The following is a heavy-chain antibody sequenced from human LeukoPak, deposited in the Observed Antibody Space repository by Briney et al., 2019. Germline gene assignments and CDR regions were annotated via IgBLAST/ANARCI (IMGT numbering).Heavy chain of an antibody. CDR2: ISYDGSNK. D-gene: IGHD6-13*01. Sequence: GGSLRLSCAASGFTFSSYAMHWVRQAPGKGLEWVAVISYDGSNKYYADSVKGRFTISRDNSKNTLYLQMNSLRAEDTAVYYCASFEQQTSFDIWGQGTMVTVSA. CDR3: ASFEQQTSFDI. J-gene: IGHJ3*02. V-gene: IGHV3-30-3*01. CDR1: GFTFSSYA.